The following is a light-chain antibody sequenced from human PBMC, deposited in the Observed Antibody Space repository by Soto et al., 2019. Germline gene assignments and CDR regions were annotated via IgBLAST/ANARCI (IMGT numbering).Light chain of an antibody. CDR2: VAS. CDR1: QSVSSY. CDR3: QQRSNWPTIT. J-gene: IGKJ5*01. V-gene: IGKV3-11*01. Sequence: ESVWTQSPATLSLSPGERATLSCRASQSVSSYLAWYQQKPGQAPRLLIYVASNRATGIPARFSGSGSGTDFTLTISSLEPEDFAVYYCQQRSNWPTITFGQGTRLEIK.